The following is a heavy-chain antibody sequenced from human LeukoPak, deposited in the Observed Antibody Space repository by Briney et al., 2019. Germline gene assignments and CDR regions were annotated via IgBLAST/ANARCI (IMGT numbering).Heavy chain of an antibody. CDR3: AREGYYDFWSALGNYYYYYMDV. J-gene: IGHJ6*03. Sequence: SETLYLTCTVSGGSISSGSYYWSWIRQPAGKGLEWIRRIYTSGSTNYSPSLKSRVTISVDTSKNQFSLKLSSVTAADTAVYYCAREGYYDFWSALGNYYYYYMDVWGKGTTVTVSS. V-gene: IGHV4-61*02. CDR2: IYTSGST. CDR1: GGSISSGSYY. D-gene: IGHD3-3*01.